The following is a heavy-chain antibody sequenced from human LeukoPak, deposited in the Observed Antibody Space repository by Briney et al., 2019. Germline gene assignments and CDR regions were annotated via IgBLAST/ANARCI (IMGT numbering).Heavy chain of an antibody. D-gene: IGHD4-17*01. CDR3: ARDTNGDGWFDP. CDR2: ISSSGSTI. V-gene: IGHV3-48*03. J-gene: IGHJ5*02. CDR1: GFTFSSYE. Sequence: GGSLRLSCAASGFTFSSYEMNWVRQAPGKGLEWVSYISSSGSTIYYADSVKGRFTISRDNAKNSLYLQMNSPRAEDTSVYYCARDTNGDGWFDPWGQGTLVTVSS.